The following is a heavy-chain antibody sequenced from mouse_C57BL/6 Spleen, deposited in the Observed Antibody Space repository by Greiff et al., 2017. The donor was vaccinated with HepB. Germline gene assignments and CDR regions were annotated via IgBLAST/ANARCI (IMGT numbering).Heavy chain of an antibody. CDR3: TRYYGSSYAMDY. D-gene: IGHD1-1*01. V-gene: IGHV5-9-1*02. CDR2: ISSGGDYI. CDR1: GFTFSSYA. Sequence: EVMLVESGEGLVKPGGSLKLSCAASGFTFSSYAMSWVRQTPEKRLEWVAYISSGGDYIYYADTVKGRFTISRDNARNTLYLQMSSLKSEDTAMYYCTRYYGSSYAMDYWGQGTSVTVSS. J-gene: IGHJ4*01.